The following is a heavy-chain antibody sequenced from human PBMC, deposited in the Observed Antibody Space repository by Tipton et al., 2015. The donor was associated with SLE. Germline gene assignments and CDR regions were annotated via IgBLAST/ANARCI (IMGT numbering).Heavy chain of an antibody. J-gene: IGHJ4*02. D-gene: IGHD2-15*01. Sequence: LRLSCTVSGASISTSYWSWIRQPPGQGLEWIGSIYYSVSTTFNPPLKSRVTISADTSKKEVSLTLNSVTAADTAVYYCAKRAHIVIGRGYFDFWGRGILVTVSS. CDR3: AKRAHIVIGRGYFDF. CDR2: IYYSVST. CDR1: GASISTSY. V-gene: IGHV4-59*08.